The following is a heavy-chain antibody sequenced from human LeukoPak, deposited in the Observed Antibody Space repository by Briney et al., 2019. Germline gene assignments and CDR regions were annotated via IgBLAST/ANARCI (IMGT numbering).Heavy chain of an antibody. CDR1: GFTFSSYG. V-gene: IGHV3-33*01. D-gene: IGHD4-17*01. CDR3: ARDTVSYGIDY. CDR2: IWYDGSNK. J-gene: IGHJ4*02. Sequence: GSLRLSCAAYGFTFSSYGMHWVRQAPGKGLEWVAVIWYDGSNKYYADSVKGRFTISRDNSKNTLYLQMNSLRAEDTAVYYCARDTVSYGIDYWGQGTLVTVSS.